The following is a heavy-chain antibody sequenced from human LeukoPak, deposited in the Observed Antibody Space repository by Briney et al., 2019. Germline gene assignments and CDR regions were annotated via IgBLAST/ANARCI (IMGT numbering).Heavy chain of an antibody. CDR3: ARVLDGYNEGDY. CDR2: INPNSGGT. D-gene: IGHD5-24*01. Sequence: GASVKVSCKASGYTFTGYYMHWVRQAPGQRLEWMGWINPNSGGTDYAQKFQGRVTMTRDTSISTAYMELSRLRSDDTAVYYCARVLDGYNEGDYWGQGTLVTVSS. J-gene: IGHJ4*02. V-gene: IGHV1-2*02. CDR1: GYTFTGYY.